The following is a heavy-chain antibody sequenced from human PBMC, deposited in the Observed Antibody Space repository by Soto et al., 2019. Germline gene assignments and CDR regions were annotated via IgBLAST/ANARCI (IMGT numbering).Heavy chain of an antibody. D-gene: IGHD6-6*01. CDR1: GFTLTDYA. CDR3: ARDPPKYTSSSRRRYYYYGMDV. V-gene: IGHV3-30-3*01. Sequence: PGGSLRLSCAASGFTLTDYAIHWVRQPPGKGLEWVALVSYDGTNTYYADSVKGRFTISRGTSQITLFLQMDSLRPEDTAVYYCARDPPKYTSSSRRRYYYYGMDVWGQGTTVTVSS. J-gene: IGHJ6*02. CDR2: VSYDGTNT.